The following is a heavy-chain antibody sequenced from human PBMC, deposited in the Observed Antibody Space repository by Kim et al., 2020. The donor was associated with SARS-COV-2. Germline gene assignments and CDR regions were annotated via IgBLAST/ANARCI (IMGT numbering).Heavy chain of an antibody. D-gene: IGHD3-3*01. Sequence: GGSLRLSCAASGFTFSSYWMYWVRQAPGKGLVWVSRINTDGSTTNYADSVKGRFTIARDNAKNTLYLQMNSLRAEDTAVYYCVVFRVGYWGQGTLVTVSS. V-gene: IGHV3-74*01. CDR1: GFTFSSYW. J-gene: IGHJ4*02. CDR2: INTDGSTT. CDR3: VVFRVGY.